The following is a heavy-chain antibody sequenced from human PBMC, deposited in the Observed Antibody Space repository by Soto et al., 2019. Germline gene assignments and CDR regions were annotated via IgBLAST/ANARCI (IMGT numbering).Heavy chain of an antibody. J-gene: IGHJ4*02. V-gene: IGHV3-33*01. CDR3: ARDIDYGGRPNPIDY. D-gene: IGHD4-17*01. Sequence: QVQLVESGGGVVQPGRSLRLSCAASGFTFSSYGMHWVRQAPGKGLEWVAVIWYDGSNKYYADSVKGRFTISRDNSKNTLYLQMNSLRAEDTAVYYCARDIDYGGRPNPIDYWGQGTLVTVSS. CDR2: IWYDGSNK. CDR1: GFTFSSYG.